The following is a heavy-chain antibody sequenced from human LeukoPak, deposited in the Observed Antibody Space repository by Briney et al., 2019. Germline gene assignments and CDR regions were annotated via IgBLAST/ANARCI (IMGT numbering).Heavy chain of an antibody. J-gene: IGHJ4*02. V-gene: IGHV3-33*01. Sequence: GGSLRLSCAAPGFTFSSYGMHWVRQAPGKGLEWVAVIWYDGSNKYYADSVKGRFTISRDNSKNTLYLQMNSLRAEDTAVYYCARGRTVTTYYFDYWGQGTLVTVSS. CDR2: IWYDGSNK. D-gene: IGHD4-17*01. CDR3: ARGRTVTTYYFDY. CDR1: GFTFSSYG.